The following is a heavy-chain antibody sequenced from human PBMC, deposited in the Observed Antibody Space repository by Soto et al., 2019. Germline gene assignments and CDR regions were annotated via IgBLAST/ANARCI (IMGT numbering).Heavy chain of an antibody. CDR3: ARDRERRPYYYYYGMDV. CDR2: INPNSDGT. CDR1: GYTFTGYY. V-gene: IGHV1-2*04. Sequence: ASVKVSCKASGYTFTGYYMHWVRQAPGQGLEWMGWINPNSDGTNYAQKFQGWVTMTRDTSISTAYMELSRLRSDDTAVYYCARDRERRPYYYYYGMDVWGQGTTVTVSS. D-gene: IGHD1-1*01. J-gene: IGHJ6*02.